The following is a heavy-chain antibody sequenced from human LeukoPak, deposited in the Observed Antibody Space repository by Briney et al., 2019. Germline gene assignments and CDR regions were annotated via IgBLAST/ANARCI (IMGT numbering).Heavy chain of an antibody. CDR3: ARGLHYNISTGGMDV. Sequence: TASETLSLTCAVFGGSFSGYYWSWIRQSPEKGLEWIGEMSHTGATNYNPSLKSRVTVSVDTSKKQFSLNLRSVTAADTAVYYCARGLHYNISTGGMDVWGQGTTVIVSS. D-gene: IGHD3-9*01. CDR1: GGSFSGYY. V-gene: IGHV4-34*01. J-gene: IGHJ6*02. CDR2: MSHTGAT.